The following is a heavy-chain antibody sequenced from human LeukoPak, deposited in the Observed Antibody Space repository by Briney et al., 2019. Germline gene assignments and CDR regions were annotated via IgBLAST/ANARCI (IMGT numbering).Heavy chain of an antibody. CDR3: ARALSRLWFGEFP. J-gene: IGHJ5*02. CDR1: GGSFSSGGYY. D-gene: IGHD3-10*01. CDR2: IYYSGST. V-gene: IGHV4-31*03. Sequence: SQTLSLTCTVSGGSFSSGGYYWSWMRQHPGKGLEWIGYIYYSGSTYYNPSLKSRVTISVDTSKNQFSLKLSSVTAADTAVYYCARALSRLWFGEFPWGQGTLVTVSS.